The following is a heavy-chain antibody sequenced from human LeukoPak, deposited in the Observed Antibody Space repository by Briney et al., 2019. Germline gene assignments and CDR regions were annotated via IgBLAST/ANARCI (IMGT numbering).Heavy chain of an antibody. Sequence: PGGSLRLSCAASGFTLSSYAMSWVRQAPGKGLEWVSGISGSGGSTYYADSVKGRFTISRDNSKNTLYLQVNSLRAEDTAVYYCLYYYDSSGYTLDYWGQGTLVTVSS. J-gene: IGHJ4*02. CDR1: GFTLSSYA. CDR3: LYYYDSSGYTLDY. D-gene: IGHD3-22*01. V-gene: IGHV3-23*01. CDR2: ISGSGGST.